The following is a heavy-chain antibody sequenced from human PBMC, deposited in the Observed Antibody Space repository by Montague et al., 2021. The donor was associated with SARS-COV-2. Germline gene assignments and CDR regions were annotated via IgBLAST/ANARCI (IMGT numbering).Heavy chain of an antibody. CDR2: INHSGSI. V-gene: IGHV4-34*01. CDR1: GGSFSGYY. D-gene: IGHD2-2*01. Sequence: SETLSLTCAVYGGSFSGYYWSWIRQPPGKGLEWIGEINHSGSINYNPSLKSRVTISVDTSKNQFSLKLSSVTAADTAVYYCTREGYQVLWSDYNYYGMDVWGQGTTGTVSS. CDR3: TREGYQVLWSDYNYYGMDV. J-gene: IGHJ6*02.